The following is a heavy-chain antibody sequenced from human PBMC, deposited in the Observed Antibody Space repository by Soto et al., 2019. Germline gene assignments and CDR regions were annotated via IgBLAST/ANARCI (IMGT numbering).Heavy chain of an antibody. CDR1: SRSISSGGYS. CDR3: AGMVRGVISWFDP. J-gene: IGHJ5*02. CDR2: IYHSGST. D-gene: IGHD3-10*01. Sequence: PSETLSLTCAVRSRSISSGGYSWSWIRQPPGKGLEWIGYIYHSGSTYYNPSLKSRVTISVDRSKNQFSLKLSSVTAADTAVYYCAGMVRGVISWFDPWGQGTLVTVSS. V-gene: IGHV4-30-2*01.